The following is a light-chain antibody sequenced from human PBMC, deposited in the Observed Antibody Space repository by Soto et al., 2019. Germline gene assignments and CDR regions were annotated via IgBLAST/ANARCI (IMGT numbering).Light chain of an antibody. Sequence: QSALTQPASVSGSPGQSITISCTGTNSDVGSYNLVSWYQQHPGKGPKVMIYEGSKRPSGVSNRFSGSKSGNTASLTISGLQAEDEADYYCCSYAGSSTVVFGGGTKVTVL. CDR1: NSDVGSYNL. J-gene: IGLJ2*01. CDR2: EGS. CDR3: CSYAGSSTVV. V-gene: IGLV2-23*01.